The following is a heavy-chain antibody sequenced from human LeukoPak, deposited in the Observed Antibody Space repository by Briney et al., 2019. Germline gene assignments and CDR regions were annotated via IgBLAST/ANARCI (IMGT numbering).Heavy chain of an antibody. CDR2: IYHSGST. J-gene: IGHJ6*03. CDR3: ARVSPRPPNAVSSWFVTYYYYYMDV. V-gene: IGHV4-38-2*02. D-gene: IGHD6-13*01. CDR1: GYSISSGYY. Sequence: PSETLSLTCTVSGYSISSGYYWGWIRQPPGKGLDCIGSIYHSGSTYYNPSLKSRVTISVDTSKNRFSLKVSSVTAADTAVYYCARVSPRPPNAVSSWFVTYYYYYMDVWGKGTTVTVSS.